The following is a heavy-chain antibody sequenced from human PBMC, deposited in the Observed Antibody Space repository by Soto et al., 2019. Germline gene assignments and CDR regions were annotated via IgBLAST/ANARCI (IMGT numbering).Heavy chain of an antibody. D-gene: IGHD3-3*01. Sequence: QVQLQQWGAGLLKPSETLSLTCAVYGGSFSGYYWSWVRQPPGKGLEWMGEINHSGSTNYNPSLKSRVTISVDAPKDQISLKLSSVTAADTAVYYCASKNWHYDFWRRPYDAAFDIWGQGTMVTVSS. CDR1: GGSFSGYY. CDR2: INHSGST. CDR3: ASKNWHYDFWRRPYDAAFDI. V-gene: IGHV4-34*01. J-gene: IGHJ3*02.